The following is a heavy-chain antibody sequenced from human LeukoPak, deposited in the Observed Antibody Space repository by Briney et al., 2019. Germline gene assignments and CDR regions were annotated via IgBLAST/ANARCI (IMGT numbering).Heavy chain of an antibody. CDR1: GFTFSSYS. Sequence: PGGSLRLSCAASGFTFSSYSMNWVRQAPGKGLEWVSSISSSSSYIYYADSVKGRFTISRDNAKNSLYLQMNSLRAEDTAVYYCARDLYPHQLLLAAFDIWGQGTMVTVSS. J-gene: IGHJ3*02. D-gene: IGHD1-26*01. CDR3: ARDLYPHQLLLAAFDI. CDR2: ISSSSSYI. V-gene: IGHV3-21*01.